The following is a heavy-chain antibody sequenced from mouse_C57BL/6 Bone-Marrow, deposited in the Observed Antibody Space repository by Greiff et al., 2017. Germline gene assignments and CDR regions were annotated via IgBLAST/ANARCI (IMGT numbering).Heavy chain of an antibody. D-gene: IGHD3-2*02. Sequence: QVQLQQSGAELVRPGASVTLSCKASGYTFTDYEMHWVKQTPVHGLEWIGAIDPETGGTAYNQKFKGKAILTADKSSSTAYMELRSLTSEDSAVYYCTRWGAQAHYYAMDYWGQGTSVTVSS. J-gene: IGHJ4*01. CDR1: GYTFTDYE. CDR2: IDPETGGT. V-gene: IGHV1-15*01. CDR3: TRWGAQAHYYAMDY.